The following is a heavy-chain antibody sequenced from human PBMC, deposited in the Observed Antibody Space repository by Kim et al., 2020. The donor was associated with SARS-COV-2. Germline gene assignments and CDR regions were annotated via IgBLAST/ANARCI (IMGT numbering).Heavy chain of an antibody. Sequence: GGSLRLSCAASGFTFSSYEMNWVRQAPGKGLEWVSYISSSGSTIYYADSVKGRFTISRDNAKNSLYLQMNSLRAEDTAVYYCASGDTAMVVPNWFDPWGQGTLVTVSS. CDR3: ASGDTAMVVPNWFDP. CDR1: GFTFSSYE. V-gene: IGHV3-48*03. D-gene: IGHD5-18*01. J-gene: IGHJ5*02. CDR2: ISSSGSTI.